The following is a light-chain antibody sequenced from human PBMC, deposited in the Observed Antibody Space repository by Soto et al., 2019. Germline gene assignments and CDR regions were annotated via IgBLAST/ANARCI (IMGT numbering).Light chain of an antibody. CDR3: QQHGTSLT. Sequence: IVLTQSPGTLSLSPGEGATLSCRASQNINNNFLAWDQQRPGQAPRLLIHAASIRATGTPDRFTGSASGTDFTLIRSRREPEDFAVYYCQQHGTSLTFGGGTRVEMK. J-gene: IGKJ4*01. CDR1: QNINNNF. CDR2: AAS. V-gene: IGKV3-20*01.